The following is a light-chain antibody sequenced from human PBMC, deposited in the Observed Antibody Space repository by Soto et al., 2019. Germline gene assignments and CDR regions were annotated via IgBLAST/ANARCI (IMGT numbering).Light chain of an antibody. CDR3: QVWDSSSDHPV. CDR2: YDS. V-gene: IGLV3-21*04. Sequence: SYELTQPPSESVAPGKTARITGGGTNIGSKSVHWYQQKPGQAPVLVIYYDSDRPSGIPERFSGSNSGNTATLTISRVEAGDEADYYCQVWDSSSDHPVFGGGTKITVL. J-gene: IGLJ2*01. CDR1: NIGSKS.